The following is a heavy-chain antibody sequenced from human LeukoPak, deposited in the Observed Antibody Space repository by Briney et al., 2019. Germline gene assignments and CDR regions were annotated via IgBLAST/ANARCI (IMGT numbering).Heavy chain of an antibody. J-gene: IGHJ4*02. CDR3: ARGGSSPRGFFDY. V-gene: IGHV1-69*06. D-gene: IGHD6-6*01. CDR2: IIPIFGTA. CDR1: GGTFSSYV. Sequence: ASVKVSCKASGGTFSSYVIFWVRHAPGQGLEWMGGIIPIFGTANYAQKFQGRVTITADKSTRTAYMELSSLRSEDTAVYYCARGGSSPRGFFDYWGQGTLVTVSS.